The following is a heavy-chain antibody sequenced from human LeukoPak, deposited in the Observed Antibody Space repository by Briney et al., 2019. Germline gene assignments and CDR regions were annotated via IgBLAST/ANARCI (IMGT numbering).Heavy chain of an antibody. CDR1: GFTFSSYW. Sequence: GGSLRLSCAASGFTFSSYWMHWVRQAPGKGLVWVSRINSDGSSTNYADSVKVRFTISRDNAKNTLYLQMNSLRAEDTAMYYCARAVYYSNYLGYWGQGTLVTVSS. CDR3: ARAVYYSNYLGY. CDR2: INSDGSST. J-gene: IGHJ4*01. V-gene: IGHV3-74*01. D-gene: IGHD3-10*01.